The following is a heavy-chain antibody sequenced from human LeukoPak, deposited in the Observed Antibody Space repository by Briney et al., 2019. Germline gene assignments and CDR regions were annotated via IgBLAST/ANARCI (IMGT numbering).Heavy chain of an antibody. CDR1: GFTFSVYP. D-gene: IGHD4-17*01. V-gene: IGHV3-21*01. J-gene: IGHJ4*02. CDR2: ISSSSYYV. Sequence: PGGSLRLSCAASGFTFSVYPMNWVRQAPGKGLEWVSSISSSSYYVSYADSVKGRFTISRDNAKKSLYLQMNSLRAEDTAVYYCARDQNHYGDLGFDCWGQGTLVTVSS. CDR3: ARDQNHYGDLGFDC.